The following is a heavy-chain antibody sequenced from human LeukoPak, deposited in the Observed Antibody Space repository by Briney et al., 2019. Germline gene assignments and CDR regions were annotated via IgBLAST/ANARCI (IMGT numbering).Heavy chain of an antibody. V-gene: IGHV4-59*12. D-gene: IGHD3-10*01. CDR1: GGSISSYY. CDR2: IYSSGST. CDR3: TRSDGYGLVGI. Sequence: PSETLSLTCTVSGGSISSYYWSWIRQPPGKTLEWIGSIYSSGSTYYNSSLKSRVIILIDTSKSHFSLTLSSVTAADTAVYYCTRSDGYGLVGIWGQGTMVTVSS. J-gene: IGHJ3*01.